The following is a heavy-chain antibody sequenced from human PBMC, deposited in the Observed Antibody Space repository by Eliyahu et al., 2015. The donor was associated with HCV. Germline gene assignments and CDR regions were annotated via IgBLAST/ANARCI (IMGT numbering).Heavy chain of an antibody. CDR2: IRSKXXGGXX. D-gene: IGHD5-18*01. CDR3: TRDEAAMVPATPENDAFDI. CDR1: GFTFGXYX. J-gene: IGHJ3*02. Sequence: EVQLVESGGGLVKPGRSLRLSCTASGFTFGXYXMXWFRQAPGKGLEWGGFIRSKXXGGXXXYAASVKGRFTISRDDSKSIAYLQMNSLKTEDTAVYYCTRDEAAMVPATPENDAFDIWGQGTMVTVSS. V-gene: IGHV3-49*05.